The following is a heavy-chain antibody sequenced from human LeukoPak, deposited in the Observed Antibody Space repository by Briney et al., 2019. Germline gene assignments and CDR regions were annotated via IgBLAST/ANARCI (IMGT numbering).Heavy chain of an antibody. CDR1: GGSISSSSYY. V-gene: IGHV4-39*01. CDR3: ARGDFDWLLDYPFDY. Sequence: SETLSLTCTVSGGSISSSSYYWGWIRQPPGKGLEWIGSIYYSGSTYYNPSLKSQVTISVDTSKNQFSLKLSSVTAADTAVYYCARGDFDWLLDYPFDYWGQGTLVTVSS. J-gene: IGHJ4*02. D-gene: IGHD3-9*01. CDR2: IYYSGST.